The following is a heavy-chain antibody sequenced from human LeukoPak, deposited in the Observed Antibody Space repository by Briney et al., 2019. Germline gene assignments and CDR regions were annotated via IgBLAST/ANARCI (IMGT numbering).Heavy chain of an antibody. CDR1: AGSISGRGYY. CDR2: IYYTGST. J-gene: IGHJ4*02. Sequence: SETLSLTYSVSAGSISGRGYYWAWIRQPPGKGLEWIGSIYYTGSTHYNSSLKSRVTMSVDTSKNQFSLKLSSVTAADTAVYYCASPLGGFDNWGQGTLVTVSS. CDR3: ASPLGGFDN. V-gene: IGHV4-39*01. D-gene: IGHD3-16*01.